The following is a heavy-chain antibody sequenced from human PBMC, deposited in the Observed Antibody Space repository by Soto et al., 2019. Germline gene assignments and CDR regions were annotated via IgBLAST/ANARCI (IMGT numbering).Heavy chain of an antibody. D-gene: IGHD6-13*01. J-gene: IGHJ5*02. CDR2: ISDSGGTT. Sequence: GGSLRLSCAASGFTFSSYAMSWVRQAPGKGLEWVSGISDSGGTTYYTDSVKGRFTISRDNSKNTLYLQINSLRGEDTAVYYCAKTYRRAQQPLQYNWFDPWGLGTLVTVSS. V-gene: IGHV3-23*01. CDR1: GFTFSSYA. CDR3: AKTYRRAQQPLQYNWFDP.